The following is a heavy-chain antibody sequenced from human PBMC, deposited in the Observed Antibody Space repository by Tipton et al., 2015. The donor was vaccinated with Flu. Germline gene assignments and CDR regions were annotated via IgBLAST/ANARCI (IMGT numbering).Heavy chain of an antibody. J-gene: IGHJ5*02. Sequence: QLVQSGAEVKKPGASVKVSCKASGYTFTSYGISWVRQAPGQGLEWMGWISAYNGNTNYVQKLQGRVTMTTDTSTSTAYMELRSLRSDDTAVYYCARDPPGGGGSFRNWFDPWGQGTLVTVSS. CDR3: ARDPPGGGGSFRNWFDP. D-gene: IGHD2-15*01. CDR1: GYTFTSYG. CDR2: ISAYNGNT. V-gene: IGHV1-18*04.